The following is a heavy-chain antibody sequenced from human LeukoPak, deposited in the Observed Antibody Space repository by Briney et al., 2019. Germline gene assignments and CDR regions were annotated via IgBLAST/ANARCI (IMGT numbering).Heavy chain of an antibody. V-gene: IGHV7-4-1*02. J-gene: IGHJ4*02. D-gene: IGHD3-22*01. Sequence: ASVKVSCKASGYTFTTYGITWVRQAPGQGLEWMGWINTNTGNPTYAQGFTGRFVFSLDTSVSTAYLQISSLKAEDTAVYYCAKPYRYYYDSSGYYYDLGYWGQGTLVTVSS. CDR3: AKPYRYYYDSSGYYYDLGY. CDR1: GYTFTTYG. CDR2: INTNTGNP.